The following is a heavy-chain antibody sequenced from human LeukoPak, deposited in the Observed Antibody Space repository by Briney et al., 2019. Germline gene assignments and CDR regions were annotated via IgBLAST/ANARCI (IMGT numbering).Heavy chain of an antibody. J-gene: IGHJ4*02. D-gene: IGHD6-13*01. CDR2: IKQDGSEI. V-gene: IGHV3-7*01. CDR3: ERVYKESSSWCY. Sequence: GGSLRLSCAASGFTLSSYWMSWVRQAPRKGVEWVANIKQDGSEIYYVDSVKGRFTISRDNAKNSLYLQMNSLRAEETGVYYCERVYKESSSWCYWGQGTLVTVSS. CDR1: GFTLSSYW.